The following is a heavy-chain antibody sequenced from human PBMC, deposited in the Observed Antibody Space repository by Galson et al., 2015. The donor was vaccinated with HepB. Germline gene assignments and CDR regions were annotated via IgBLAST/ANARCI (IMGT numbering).Heavy chain of an antibody. D-gene: IGHD3-22*01. CDR3: ARERTMIVSPHAFDI. Sequence: SLRLSCAASGFTFSSYEMNWVRQAPGKGLEWVSYISSSGSTIYYADSVKGRFTISRDNAKNSLYLQMNSLRAEDTAVYYCARERTMIVSPHAFDIWGQGTMVTVSS. J-gene: IGHJ3*02. CDR1: GFTFSSYE. V-gene: IGHV3-48*03. CDR2: ISSSGSTI.